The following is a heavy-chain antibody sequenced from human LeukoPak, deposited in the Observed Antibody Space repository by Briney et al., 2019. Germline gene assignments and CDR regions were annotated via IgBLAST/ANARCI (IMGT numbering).Heavy chain of an antibody. CDR2: VSAYNGNT. CDR3: ARYGRQLHAFDI. V-gene: IGHV1-18*01. Sequence: ASVKVSCKASGYTFTSYGISWVRQAPGQGLEWIGWVSAYNGNTNYAQKLQGRVTMTTDTSTSTAYMELRSLRSDDTAVYYCARYGRQLHAFDIWGQGTMVTVSS. J-gene: IGHJ3*02. CDR1: GYTFTSYG. D-gene: IGHD1-26*01.